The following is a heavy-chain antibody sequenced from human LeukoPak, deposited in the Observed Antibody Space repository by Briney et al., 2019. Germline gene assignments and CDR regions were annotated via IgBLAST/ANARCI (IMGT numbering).Heavy chain of an antibody. V-gene: IGHV1-2*02. D-gene: IGHD6-19*01. J-gene: IGHJ4*02. CDR2: INPTSGGT. Sequence: ASVKVSCKASGYTFTDYYLHWVRQAPGQGFEWMGWINPTSGGTNYAQKFQGRVTLTRDTSISTAHLEMRTLRSDDTAVYYCARDRHSIYSSGWFQIDNWGQGTLVTVSS. CDR3: ARDRHSIYSSGWFQIDN. CDR1: GYTFTDYY.